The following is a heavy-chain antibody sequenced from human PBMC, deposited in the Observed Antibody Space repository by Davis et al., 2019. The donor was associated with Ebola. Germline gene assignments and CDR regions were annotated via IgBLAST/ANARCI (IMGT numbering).Heavy chain of an antibody. Sequence: GGFLRLSCEASGFTFSTYNMHWVRQAPGKGPEWVAVIWHDGSNRYYADSVRGRFTISRDNSKNTLYLQMNSLRAEDTAVYYCARDIVVVVDNSYYYYGMDVWGLGTTVTVSS. J-gene: IGHJ6*02. D-gene: IGHD2-15*01. CDR3: ARDIVVVVDNSYYYYGMDV. V-gene: IGHV3-33*01. CDR2: IWHDGSNR. CDR1: GFTFSTYN.